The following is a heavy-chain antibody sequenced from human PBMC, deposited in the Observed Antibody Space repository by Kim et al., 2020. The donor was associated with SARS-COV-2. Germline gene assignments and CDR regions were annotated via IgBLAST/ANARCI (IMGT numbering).Heavy chain of an antibody. D-gene: IGHD6-19*01. J-gene: IGHJ4*02. V-gene: IGHV3-23*01. CDR1: GFTFSSYA. CDR2: ISGSGGST. CDR3: AKDQEEAGTLRPNFVTGEDY. Sequence: GGSLRLSCAASGFTFSSYAMSWVRQAPGKGLEWVSAISGSGGSTYYADSVKGRFTISRDNSKNTLYLQMNSLRAEDTAVYYCAKDQEEAGTLRPNFVTGEDYWGQGTLVTVSS.